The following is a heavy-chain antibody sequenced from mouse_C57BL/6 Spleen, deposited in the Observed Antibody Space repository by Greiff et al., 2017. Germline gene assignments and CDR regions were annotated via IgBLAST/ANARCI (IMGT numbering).Heavy chain of an antibody. J-gene: IGHJ4*01. Sequence: EVQRVESGGGLVKPGGSLKLSCAASGFTFSSYTMSWVRQTPEKRLEWVATISGGGGNTYYPDSVKGRFTISRDNAKNTLYLQMSSLRSEDTALYYCARQNYGSSYPYAMDYWGQGTSVTVSS. CDR2: ISGGGGNT. D-gene: IGHD1-1*01. CDR1: GFTFSSYT. CDR3: ARQNYGSSYPYAMDY. V-gene: IGHV5-9*01.